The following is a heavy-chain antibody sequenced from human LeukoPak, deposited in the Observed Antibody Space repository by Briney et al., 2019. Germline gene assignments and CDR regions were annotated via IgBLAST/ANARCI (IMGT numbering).Heavy chain of an antibody. D-gene: IGHD3-10*01. CDR1: GLTFSSHS. CDR3: ARAVGHGSGSPRMDV. J-gene: IGHJ6*04. CDR2: IISSSSTI. V-gene: IGHV3-48*01. Sequence: GGSLRLSCAASGLTFSSHSMNWVRQAPGKGLEWVSYIISSSSTIYYADSVKGRFTISRDNAKNSLYLQMNSLRADDTAVYYCARAVGHGSGSPRMDVWGNGTTVTVSS.